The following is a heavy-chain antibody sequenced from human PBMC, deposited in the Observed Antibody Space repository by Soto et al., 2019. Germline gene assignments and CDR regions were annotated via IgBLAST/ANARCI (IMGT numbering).Heavy chain of an antibody. V-gene: IGHV3-23*01. J-gene: IGHJ4*02. CDR3: AKRGGTSCLDS. Sequence: DVQLLESGGGLVQPGGSLRLSCAASGFTFSSFAMSWVRQTPGKGLEWVSAITSRGDNTYYADSVKGRLTISRDNSKNTLDLQMDTQRVDDTAVYYCAKRGGTSCLDSWGQGTLVTISS. CDR2: ITSRGDNT. D-gene: IGHD3-16*01. CDR1: GFTFSSFA.